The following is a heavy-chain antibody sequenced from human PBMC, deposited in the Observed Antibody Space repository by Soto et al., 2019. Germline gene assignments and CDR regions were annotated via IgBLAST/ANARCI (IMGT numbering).Heavy chain of an antibody. CDR1: GDSVSSNSAA. Sequence: SQTLSLTCAISGDSVSSNSAAWNWIRQSPSRGLEWLGRTYYRSKWYNDYAVSVKSRITINPDTSKNQFSLQLKSVTPEETAVYYCARLYNWNYVTAFDIWGQGTMVTVTS. J-gene: IGHJ3*02. CDR3: ARLYNWNYVTAFDI. D-gene: IGHD1-7*01. V-gene: IGHV6-1*01. CDR2: TYYRSKWYN.